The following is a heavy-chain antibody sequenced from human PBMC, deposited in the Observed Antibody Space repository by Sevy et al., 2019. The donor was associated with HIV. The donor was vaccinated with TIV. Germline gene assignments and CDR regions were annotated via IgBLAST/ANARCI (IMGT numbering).Heavy chain of an antibody. J-gene: IGHJ3*01. V-gene: IGHV3-23*01. CDR2: ISGFGNT. CDR1: GFTFNTHV. D-gene: IGHD3-22*01. CDR3: GKVLNPALESMMEVTVRSLKGFDV. Sequence: GGSLRLSCAASGFTFNTHVMNWVRQAPGKGLEWVSSISGFGNTYYADSVRGRFTISRDNAKNILYLQMNSLRADDTAVYYCGKVLNPALESMMEVTVRSLKGFDVWGQGTMVTVSS.